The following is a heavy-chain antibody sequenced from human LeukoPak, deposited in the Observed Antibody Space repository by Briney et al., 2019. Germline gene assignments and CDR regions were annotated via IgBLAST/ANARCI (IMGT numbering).Heavy chain of an antibody. J-gene: IGHJ6*03. V-gene: IGHV4-38-2*02. CDR1: GYSISSGYY. CDR2: IYHSGST. Sequence: SETLSLTCTVSGYSISSGYYWGWIRQPPGKGLEWIGSIYHSGSTYYNPSLKSRVTISVDTSKNQFSLKLSYVTAADTALYYCARDRERWTTTTSGYHDYHYYTDVWGKGTMVTVSS. D-gene: IGHD4-17*01. CDR3: ARDRERWTTTTSGYHDYHYYTDV.